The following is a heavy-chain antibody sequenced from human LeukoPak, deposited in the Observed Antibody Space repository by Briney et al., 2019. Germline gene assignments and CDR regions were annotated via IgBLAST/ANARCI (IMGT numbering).Heavy chain of an antibody. CDR1: GFTFGDYA. D-gene: IGHD3-16*02. CDR3: TSMITFGGVIVRDY. V-gene: IGHV3-49*04. J-gene: IGHJ4*02. CDR2: IRSKAYGGTT. Sequence: PGRSLRLSCTASGFTFGDYAMSRVRQAPGKGLEWVGFIRSKAYGGTTEYAAAVKGRFTISRDDSKSIAYLQMNSLKTEDTAVYYCTSMITFGGVIVRDYWGQGTLVTVSS.